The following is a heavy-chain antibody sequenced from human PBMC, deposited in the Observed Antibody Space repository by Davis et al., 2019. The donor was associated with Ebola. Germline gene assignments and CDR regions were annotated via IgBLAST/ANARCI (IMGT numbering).Heavy chain of an antibody. CDR2: IYPCDSDT. CDR1: GYSFPSQW. Sequence: GESLKTSCNGPGYSFPSQWNGIVRKMPRQGLEWKCIIYPCDSDTRYSPSFQGQVTISADKSISTAYLQWSSLKASDTAMYYCARLEGYCSGGSCYNYGIDVWGQGTTVTVSS. V-gene: IGHV5-51*01. J-gene: IGHJ6*02. D-gene: IGHD2-15*01. CDR3: ARLEGYCSGGSCYNYGIDV.